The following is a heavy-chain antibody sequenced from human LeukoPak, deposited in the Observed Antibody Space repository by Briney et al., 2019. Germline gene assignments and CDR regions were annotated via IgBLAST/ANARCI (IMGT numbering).Heavy chain of an antibody. CDR1: GYTLTGYY. J-gene: IGHJ6*03. CDR2: INPSGGST. D-gene: IGHD3-22*01. V-gene: IGHV1-46*01. CDR3: ARDYYDSSLEDYYYMDV. Sequence: ASVKVSCKASGYTLTGYYMHWVRQAPGQGLEWMGIINPSGGSTSYAQKFQGRVTMTRDMSTSTVYMELSSLRSEDTAVYYCARDYYDSSLEDYYYMDVWGKGTTVTVSS.